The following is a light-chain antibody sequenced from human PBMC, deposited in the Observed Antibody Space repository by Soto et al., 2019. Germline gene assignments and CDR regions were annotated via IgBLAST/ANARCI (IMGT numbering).Light chain of an antibody. V-gene: IGKV3-11*01. CDR2: DAS. CDR1: QSLSSY. Sequence: EIVLTQSPATLSLSPGERATLSCRASQSLSSYLAWYQQKPGQAPRLLIYDASNRATVIPARFSGSGSGTDFTLTIRSLEPEDFAVYYCQQRSNWLWTFGQGTKVEIK. J-gene: IGKJ1*01. CDR3: QQRSNWLWT.